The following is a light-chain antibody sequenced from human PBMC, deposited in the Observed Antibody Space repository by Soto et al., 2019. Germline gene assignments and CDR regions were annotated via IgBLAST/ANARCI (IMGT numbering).Light chain of an antibody. V-gene: IGKV3-20*01. J-gene: IGKJ1*01. Sequence: EIVLTQTPGTLSLSPGERATLSCRASQSVPRSYLAWYQQKPGQAPRLLIYGASTRATGIPDRFSGSGAGTDFTLTISRLEPEEFAVYYCQQYGSSPRTFGQGTKVEIK. CDR3: QQYGSSPRT. CDR1: QSVPRSY. CDR2: GAS.